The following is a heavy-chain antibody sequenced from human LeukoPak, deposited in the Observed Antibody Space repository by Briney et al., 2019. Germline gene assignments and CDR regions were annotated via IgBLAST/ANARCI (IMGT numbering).Heavy chain of an antibody. D-gene: IGHD3-10*01. V-gene: IGHV3-30*18. J-gene: IGHJ4*02. CDR2: ISYDGTNK. Sequence: GGSLRLFCAASGFTFSSYGMNWVRQAPGKGLEWVAVISYDGTNKFYVDSLRGRFTISRDNSKNTLYLQMNSLRAEDTAVYYCAKDGYYGPGTYPDYWGQGTLVTVSS. CDR1: GFTFSSYG. CDR3: AKDGYYGPGTYPDY.